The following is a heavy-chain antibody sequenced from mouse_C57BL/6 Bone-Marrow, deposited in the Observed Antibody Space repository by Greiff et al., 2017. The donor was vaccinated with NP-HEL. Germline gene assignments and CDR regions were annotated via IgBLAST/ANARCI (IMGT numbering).Heavy chain of an antibody. CDR2: ISSGSSTI. CDR1: GFTFSDYG. CDR3: SLGRGNYFDY. J-gene: IGHJ2*01. D-gene: IGHD4-1*01. Sequence: DVMLVESGGGLVKPGGSLKLSCAASGFTFSDYGMHWVRQAPEKGLEWVAYISSGSSTIYYADTVKGRFTISRDNAKNTLFLQMTSLRSEDTAMYYCSLGRGNYFDYWGQGTTLTVSS. V-gene: IGHV5-17*01.